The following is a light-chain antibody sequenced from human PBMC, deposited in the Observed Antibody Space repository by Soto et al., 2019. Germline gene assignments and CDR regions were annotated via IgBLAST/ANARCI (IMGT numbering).Light chain of an antibody. J-gene: IGLJ1*01. CDR2: EVT. CDR1: SSDVGHSKY. V-gene: IGLV2-14*01. Sequence: QSALTQPASVSGSPGQSITISCTGTSSDVGHSKYVSWYQQHPGKAPKLIIYEVTNRPSGVSSRFSGSKSGNTASLTISGLQADDEADYYCNSFTTTSTYVFGTGTKVTVL. CDR3: NSFTTTSTYV.